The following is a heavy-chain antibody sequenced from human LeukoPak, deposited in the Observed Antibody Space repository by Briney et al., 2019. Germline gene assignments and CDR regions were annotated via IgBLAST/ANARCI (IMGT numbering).Heavy chain of an antibody. CDR1: GGSVSGYY. Sequence: EPSETLSLTCVVSGGSVSGYYWGWIRQPPGWGLEWIGYVYYSGSTNYNPSFKSRITISVDTSRNQFSLQLSSVTAADTAVYYCARIHRYCSGGACYVLDNWGQGTLVAVSS. V-gene: IGHV4-59*02. CDR2: VYYSGST. CDR3: ARIHRYCSGGACYVLDN. J-gene: IGHJ4*02. D-gene: IGHD2-15*01.